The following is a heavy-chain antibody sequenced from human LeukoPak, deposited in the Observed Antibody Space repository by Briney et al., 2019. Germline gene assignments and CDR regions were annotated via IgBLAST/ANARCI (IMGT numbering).Heavy chain of an antibody. CDR3: ARHHYGSGSPLDY. D-gene: IGHD3-10*01. Sequence: SETLSLTCTVSGGSMSSYYWSWIRQPPGKGLEWIGYIYYSGSTNYNPSLKSRVTISVDTSKNQFSLKLNSVTAADTAVYYCARHHYGSGSPLDYWGQGTLVTVSS. CDR2: IYYSGST. V-gene: IGHV4-59*08. CDR1: GGSMSSYY. J-gene: IGHJ4*02.